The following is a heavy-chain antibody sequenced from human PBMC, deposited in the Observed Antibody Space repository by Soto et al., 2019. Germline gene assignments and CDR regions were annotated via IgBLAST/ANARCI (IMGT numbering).Heavy chain of an antibody. Sequence: QVQLQQWGAGLLKPSETLSLTCAVYGGSFSGYYWSWIRQPPGKGLEWIGEINHSGSTNYNPSLKSRVTISVDTSTNQFSLKLSSVTAADTAVYYCARGLWSTSDAFDIWGQGTMVTVSS. J-gene: IGHJ3*02. D-gene: IGHD3-16*01. V-gene: IGHV4-34*01. CDR1: GGSFSGYY. CDR3: ARGLWSTSDAFDI. CDR2: INHSGST.